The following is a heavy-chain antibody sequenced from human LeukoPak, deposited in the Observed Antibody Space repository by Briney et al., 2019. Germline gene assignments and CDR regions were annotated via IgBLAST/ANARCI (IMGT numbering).Heavy chain of an antibody. V-gene: IGHV4-31*11. CDR1: GGSISSGGYY. CDR3: ARATDYGDSYYFDH. D-gene: IGHD4/OR15-4a*01. CDR2: IYYRGST. Sequence: SQTLSLTCAVSGGSISSGGYYWSWIRQHPGKGLEYIGYIYYRGSTYYSPSLKSRLTISLDTPNNQFSLKLRSVTAADTAVYYCARATDYGDSYYFDHWGQGTPVTVSS. J-gene: IGHJ4*02.